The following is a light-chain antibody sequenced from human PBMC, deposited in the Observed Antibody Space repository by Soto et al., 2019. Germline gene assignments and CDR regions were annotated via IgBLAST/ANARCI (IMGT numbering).Light chain of an antibody. CDR3: QHYLNWSYT. J-gene: IGKJ2*01. CDR2: GAS. CDR1: ESVRSN. Sequence: DIVMTQSPATLSVSPGETATLSCMANESVRSNLAWYQQKPGQAPSLLVYGASTRATGIPARFSGSGSGTDFTLTISSLQSEDSSVYYCQHYLNWSYTFGQGTKVDIK. V-gene: IGKV3-15*01.